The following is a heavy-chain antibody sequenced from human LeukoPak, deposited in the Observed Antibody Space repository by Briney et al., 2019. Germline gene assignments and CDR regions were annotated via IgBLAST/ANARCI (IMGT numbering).Heavy chain of an antibody. CDR3: AKGRVVPAALLDY. CDR2: ISGSGDTT. J-gene: IGHJ4*02. D-gene: IGHD2-15*01. V-gene: IGHV3-23*01. CDR1: GFIISDYY. Sequence: GGSLRLSCAASGFIISDYYMSWIRQVPGKGLEWVSSISGSGDTTNYADSVKGRFTISRDNSKNTLFLQMNSLRADDTAVYYCAKGRVVPAALLDYWGQGTLVTVSS.